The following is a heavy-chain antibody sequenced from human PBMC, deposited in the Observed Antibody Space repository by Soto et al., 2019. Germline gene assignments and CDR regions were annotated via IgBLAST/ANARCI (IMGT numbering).Heavy chain of an antibody. Sequence: LSLTCTVSGGSISSYYWSWIRQPPGKGLEWIGYIYYSGSTYYNPSLKSRVTISVDTSKNQFSLKLSSVTAADTAVYYCARAQPGYDFWSGSTRFDPWGQGTLVTVSS. CDR2: IYYSGST. D-gene: IGHD3-3*01. CDR1: GGSISSYY. CDR3: ARAQPGYDFWSGSTRFDP. V-gene: IGHV4-30-4*08. J-gene: IGHJ5*02.